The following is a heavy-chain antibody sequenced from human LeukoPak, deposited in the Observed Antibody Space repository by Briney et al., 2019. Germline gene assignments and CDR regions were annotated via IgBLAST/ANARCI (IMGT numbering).Heavy chain of an antibody. CDR2: MNPNSGNT. CDR1: GYTFTSYD. V-gene: IGHV1-8*01. D-gene: IGHD6-6*01. J-gene: IGHJ6*02. Sequence: GASVKVSCKASGYTFTSYDINWVRQATGQGLEWMGWMNPNSGNTGYAQKFQGRVTMTRDTSISPAYMELSRLRSEDTAVYYCARQPSIAQTYYYYGMDVWGQGTTVTVSS. CDR3: ARQPSIAQTYYYYGMDV.